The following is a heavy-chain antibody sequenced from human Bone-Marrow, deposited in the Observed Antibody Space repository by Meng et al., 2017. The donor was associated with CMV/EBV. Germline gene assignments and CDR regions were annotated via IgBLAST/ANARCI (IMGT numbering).Heavy chain of an antibody. CDR2: INPNSGGT. CDR1: GYTCTGYY. Sequence: QGHVVESGADVKKPGASVKVSCKASGYTCTGYYMHWVRQAPGQGLEWMGWINPNSGGTNYAQKFQGRVTMTRDTSISTAYMELSRLRSDDTAVYYCSYGSGSYYPFDYWGQGTLVTVSS. D-gene: IGHD3-10*01. V-gene: IGHV1-2*02. J-gene: IGHJ4*02. CDR3: SYGSGSYYPFDY.